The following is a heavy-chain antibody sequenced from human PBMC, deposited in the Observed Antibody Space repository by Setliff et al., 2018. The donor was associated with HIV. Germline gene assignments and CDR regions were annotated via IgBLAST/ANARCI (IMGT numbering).Heavy chain of an antibody. CDR1: GGSIGSGGYS. J-gene: IGHJ4*02. Sequence: SETLSLTCAVSGGSIGSGGYSWSWIRQPPGRGLELVGYIYHVGGTYYNPSLRSRVTISVDRSKNLFSLKLTSVTAADTAVYYCAKGPVSGFDLWGQGTLVTFSS. CDR3: AKGPVSGFDL. CDR2: IYHVGGT. D-gene: IGHD2-15*01. V-gene: IGHV4-30-2*01.